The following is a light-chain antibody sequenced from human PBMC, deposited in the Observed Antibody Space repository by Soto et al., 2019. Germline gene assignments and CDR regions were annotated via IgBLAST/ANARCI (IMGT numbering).Light chain of an antibody. V-gene: IGLV7-46*01. CDR3: LLSYNTVVI. Sequence: QAVVTQEPSLTWSPGGQVPLTCGSSTGAVTSGHYPYWFQQKPGQAPKTLIYDTFNTHSWTPARFSGSLLGGKAALTLSGAQPEDEAVYFCLLSYNTVVIFGGGTKLTVL. J-gene: IGLJ2*01. CDR1: TGAVTSGHY. CDR2: DTF.